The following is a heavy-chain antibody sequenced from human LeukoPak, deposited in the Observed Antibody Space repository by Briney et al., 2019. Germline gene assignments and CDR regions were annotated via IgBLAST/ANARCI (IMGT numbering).Heavy chain of an antibody. J-gene: IGHJ5*02. D-gene: IGHD1-1*01. Sequence: SETLSLTCTVYGGSFSGYYWSWIRQPPGKGLGWIGEINHSGSTNYNPSLKSRVTISVDTSKNQFSLKLSSVTAADTAVYYCAREDRPHPERNNWFDPWGQGTLVTVSS. V-gene: IGHV4-34*01. CDR1: GGSFSGYY. CDR2: INHSGST. CDR3: AREDRPHPERNNWFDP.